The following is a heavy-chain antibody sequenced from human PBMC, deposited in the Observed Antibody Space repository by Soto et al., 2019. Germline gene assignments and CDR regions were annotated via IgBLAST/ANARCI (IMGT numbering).Heavy chain of an antibody. V-gene: IGHV3-30*18. Sequence: PGGSLRLSCAASGFTFSSYGMHWVRQAPGKGLEWVAVISYDGSNKYYADSVKGRFTISRDNSKNTLYLQMDSLRAEDTAVYYRAKGWTPAIGIAARYYYYYGMDVWGQGTTVTVSS. CDR2: ISYDGSNK. CDR1: GFTFSSYG. J-gene: IGHJ6*02. D-gene: IGHD6-6*01. CDR3: AKGWTPAIGIAARYYYYYGMDV.